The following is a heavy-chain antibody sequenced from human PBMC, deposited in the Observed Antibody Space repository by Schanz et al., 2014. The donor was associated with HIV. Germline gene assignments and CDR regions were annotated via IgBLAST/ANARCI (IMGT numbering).Heavy chain of an antibody. CDR2: MWYDESHK. CDR1: GFTFSSSG. V-gene: IGHV3-30*02. CDR3: AKVGRIYSTTWIDH. J-gene: IGHJ4*02. Sequence: VQLLESGGGLVQPGGSLRLSCTASGFTFSSSGMHWVRQAPGKGLEWVAAMWYDESHKGYADSVKGRFAISRDNSKNTVYLQMNSLRGEDSAVYYCAKVGRIYSTTWIDHWGQGTLVTVSP. D-gene: IGHD6-13*01.